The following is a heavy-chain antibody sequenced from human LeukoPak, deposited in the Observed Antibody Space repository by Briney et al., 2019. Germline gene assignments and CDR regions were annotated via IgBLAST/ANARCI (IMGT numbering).Heavy chain of an antibody. CDR2: ISSSRSTI. CDR3: ARGRIEDAFDI. V-gene: IGHV3-48*01. Sequence: GGSLRLSCAASGVTFSSYSMNWVRQPPGKGLEWVSYISSSRSTIYYADSVKGRFTISRDNAKNSLYLQMNSLRTEDTAAQYCARGRIEDAFDIWGQGTMVTVS. D-gene: IGHD2-15*01. CDR1: GVTFSSYS. J-gene: IGHJ3*02.